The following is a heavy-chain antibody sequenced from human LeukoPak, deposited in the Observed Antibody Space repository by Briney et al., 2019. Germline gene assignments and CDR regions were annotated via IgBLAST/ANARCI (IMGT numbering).Heavy chain of an antibody. V-gene: IGHV4-61*02. J-gene: IGHJ5*02. D-gene: IGHD5-24*01. Sequence: SETLSLTCTVSGGSISSGSYYWSRIRQPAGKGLEWIGRIYTSGSTNYNPSLKSRVTIAVDTSKNQFSLKRSAVTAADTAGYXXARDNSVRDEAWWFNPWGQGTLVTVSS. CDR1: GGSISSGSYY. CDR2: IYTSGST. CDR3: ARDNSVRDEAWWFNP.